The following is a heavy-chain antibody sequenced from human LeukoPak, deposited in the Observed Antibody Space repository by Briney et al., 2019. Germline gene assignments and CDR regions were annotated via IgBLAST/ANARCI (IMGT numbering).Heavy chain of an antibody. V-gene: IGHV3-21*01. CDR2: ISSSSSNI. D-gene: IGHD3-10*01. CDR3: ARGRGGGDY. Sequence: GGSLRLSCAASGFTFSSYSMNWVRQAPGKGLEWVSSISSSSSNIYYADSVKGRFTISRANAKNSLYLKMKSLGAEDTAGDYCARGRGGGDYWGQGTLVTVSS. CDR1: GFTFSSYS. J-gene: IGHJ4*02.